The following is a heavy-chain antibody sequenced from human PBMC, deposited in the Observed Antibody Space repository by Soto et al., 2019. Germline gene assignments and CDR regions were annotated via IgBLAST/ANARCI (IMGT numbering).Heavy chain of an antibody. J-gene: IGHJ4*02. CDR3: ARDGAYCSGGSCYSPFDY. CDR1: GFTVSSNY. Sequence: GGSLRLSCAASGFTVSSNYMSWVRQAPGKGLEWVSVIYSGGSTYYADSVKGRFTISRDNSKNTLYLQMNSLRAEDTAVYYCARDGAYCSGGSCYSPFDYWGQGTLVTVSS. V-gene: IGHV3-66*01. CDR2: IYSGGST. D-gene: IGHD2-15*01.